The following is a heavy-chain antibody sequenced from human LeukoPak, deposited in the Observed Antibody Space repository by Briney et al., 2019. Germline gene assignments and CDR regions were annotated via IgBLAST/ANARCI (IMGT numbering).Heavy chain of an antibody. CDR3: AAGGWKEEWFPPDY. D-gene: IGHD3-3*01. V-gene: IGHV3-30*03. Sequence: PGGSLRLCCAASGFTFSSYGMHWVRQAPGKGLEWVAVISYDGSNKYYADSVKGRFTISRDNSKNTLYLQMNSLRAEDTAVYYCAAGGWKEEWFPPDYWGQGTLVTVSS. CDR2: ISYDGSNK. CDR1: GFTFSSYG. J-gene: IGHJ4*02.